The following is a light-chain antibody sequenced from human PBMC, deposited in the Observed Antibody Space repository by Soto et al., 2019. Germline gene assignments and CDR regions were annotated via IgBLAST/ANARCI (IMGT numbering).Light chain of an antibody. Sequence: AIQVTQSPSSLSASVGDRVTITCRASQGIRNELSWYQQNPGKAPKFLIFAASNLQSGVPSRFSGSGSGTDFTLTISSLQPEDFATYFCLQDDDYPFTFGGGTKVDIK. J-gene: IGKJ4*01. CDR1: QGIRNE. CDR2: AAS. CDR3: LQDDDYPFT. V-gene: IGKV1-6*01.